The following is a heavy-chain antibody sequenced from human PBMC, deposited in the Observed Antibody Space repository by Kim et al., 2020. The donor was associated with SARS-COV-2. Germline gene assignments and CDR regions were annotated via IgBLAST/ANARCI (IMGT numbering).Heavy chain of an antibody. CDR3: VIIRGYTSGSFDY. V-gene: IGHV3-64D*06. D-gene: IGHD5-18*01. Sequence: YADSVRGRFPVSRDNSKNTVYLQMNPLRDEDSSVYYCVIIRGYTSGSFDYWGQGILVTVSS. J-gene: IGHJ4*02.